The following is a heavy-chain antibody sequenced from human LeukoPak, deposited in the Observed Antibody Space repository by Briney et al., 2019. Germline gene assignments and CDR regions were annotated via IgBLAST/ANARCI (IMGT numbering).Heavy chain of an antibody. CDR2: IYYSGST. CDR1: GGSISGYY. V-gene: IGHV4-30-4*01. CDR3: ARVPFYDSSGVY. J-gene: IGHJ4*02. D-gene: IGHD3-22*01. Sequence: SETLSLTCTVSGGSISGYYWSWIRQPPGKGLEWIGYIYYSGSTYYNPSLKSRVTISADKSKNQFSLKLSSVTAADTAVYYCARVPFYDSSGVYWGQGTLVTVSS.